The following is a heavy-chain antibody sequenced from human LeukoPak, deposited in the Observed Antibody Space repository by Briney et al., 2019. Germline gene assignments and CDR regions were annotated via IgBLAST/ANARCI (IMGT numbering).Heavy chain of an antibody. J-gene: IGHJ4*02. V-gene: IGHV4-39*01. D-gene: IGHD6-13*01. CDR3: ARHGIAAAGELGY. CDR1: GGSISSSSYY. CDR2: IYYSGST. Sequence: SETLSLTCTVSGGSISSSSYYWGWIRQPPGKGLEWIGSIYYSGSTYYNPSLKSRVTISVDTSKNQFSLKLSSVTAADTAVYYCARHGIAAAGELGYWGQGTLVTVSS.